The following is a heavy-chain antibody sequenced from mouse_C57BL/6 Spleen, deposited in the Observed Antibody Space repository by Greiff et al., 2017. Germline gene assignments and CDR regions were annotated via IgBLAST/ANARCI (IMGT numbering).Heavy chain of an antibody. Sequence: QVQLKQPGSELVKPGASVKMSCKASGYTFTSYWITWVKQRPGQGLEWIGDIYPGSGSTNYNEKFKSKATLTVDTSSSTAYMQLSSLTSEDSAVYYCASTTVVASDYWGQGTTLTVSS. J-gene: IGHJ2*01. V-gene: IGHV1-55*01. CDR2: IYPGSGST. D-gene: IGHD1-1*01. CDR3: ASTTVVASDY. CDR1: GYTFTSYW.